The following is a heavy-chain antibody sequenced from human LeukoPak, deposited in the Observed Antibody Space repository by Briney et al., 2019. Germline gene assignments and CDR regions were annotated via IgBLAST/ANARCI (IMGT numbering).Heavy chain of an antibody. V-gene: IGHV4-39*01. D-gene: IGHD4-11*01. CDR1: NDFIKNSHTY. Sequence: PSETLSLTGSVSNDFIKNSHTYWGWIRQTPSDGLQWIGSVYYIGRPHYNPALKSRRVNISVDTSKNEFPLKVTSVTASDTGTYYCARLPTSKRAVDLWGPGTTVTISS. CDR2: VYYIGRP. CDR3: ARLPTSKRAVDL. J-gene: IGHJ6*02.